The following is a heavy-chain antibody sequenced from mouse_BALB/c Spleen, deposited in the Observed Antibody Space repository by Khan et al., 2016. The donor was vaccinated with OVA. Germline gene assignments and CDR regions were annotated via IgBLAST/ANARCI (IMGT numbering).Heavy chain of an antibody. D-gene: IGHD2-1*01. CDR2: INPHNGGT. CDR3: TRGNYPYYAMDY. V-gene: IGHV1S81*02. J-gene: IGHJ4*01. CDR1: GYTFTSYL. Sequence: QVQLQQSGAELVKPGASVKLSCKASGYTFTSYLMHWVKLRPGQGFEWIGEINPHNGGTNYNEKFKRKATLTVDKSSSTAYMQLRSLPSEDSAVYDCTRGNYPYYAMDYWGQGTSVTVSS.